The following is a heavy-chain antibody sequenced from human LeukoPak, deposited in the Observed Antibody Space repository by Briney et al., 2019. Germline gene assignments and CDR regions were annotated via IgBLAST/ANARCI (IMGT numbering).Heavy chain of an antibody. V-gene: IGHV1-2*02. CDR1: GYTFTGYY. J-gene: IGHJ5*02. D-gene: IGHD6-25*01. CDR2: INPNSGGT. CDR3: TRDLYQRPPLDWFDP. Sequence: ASVKVSCKASGYTFTGYYMHWVRQAPGQGLEWMGWINPNSGGTNYAQKFQGRVTMTRDTSISTAYMVLSRLRSDDTAVYYSTRDLYQRPPLDWFDPWGQGTLVTVSS.